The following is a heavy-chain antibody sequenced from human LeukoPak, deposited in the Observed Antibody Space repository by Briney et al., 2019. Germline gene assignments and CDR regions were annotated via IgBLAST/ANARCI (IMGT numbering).Heavy chain of an antibody. CDR3: ASGGQSWFDP. CDR1: GSTFTSYY. J-gene: IGHJ5*02. CDR2: INHSGGST. V-gene: IGHV1-46*01. D-gene: IGHD3-16*01. Sequence: SVNVSCQASGSTFTSYYMHWMRQAPGQRLELMRIINHSGGSTSYAQKLQGRVTMTRDMSTSTVYMELSSLRSEDTAVYYCASGGQSWFDPWGQGTLVTVSS.